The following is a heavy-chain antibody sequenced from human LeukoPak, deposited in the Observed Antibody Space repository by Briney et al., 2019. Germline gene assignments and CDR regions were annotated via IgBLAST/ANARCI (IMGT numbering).Heavy chain of an antibody. Sequence: GESLKISCKGSGYSFTAYWVGWVRQMPGKGLELMGIIAPGDSDTRYNPAFQGQVTISADKSITTAYLQWSSLKASDTAMYYCARGDCSGGNCHFDYWGQGTLVTVSS. CDR1: GYSFTAYW. J-gene: IGHJ4*02. V-gene: IGHV5-51*01. CDR2: IAPGDSDT. CDR3: ARGDCSGGNCHFDY. D-gene: IGHD2-15*01.